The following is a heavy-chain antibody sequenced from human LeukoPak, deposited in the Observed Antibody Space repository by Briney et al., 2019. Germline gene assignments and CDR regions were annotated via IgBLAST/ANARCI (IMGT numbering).Heavy chain of an antibody. CDR3: ARSVPSDY. V-gene: IGHV1-18*01. CDR2: ISVYNGDT. J-gene: IGHJ4*02. Sequence: ASAKVSCKASGYTFTSFGISWVRQAPGQGLEWMGWISVYNGDTNYAQKFQGRVTMTTDTSTNTVYMELRNLRSDDTAVYYCARSVPSDYWGQGTLVTVSS. CDR1: GYTFTSFG.